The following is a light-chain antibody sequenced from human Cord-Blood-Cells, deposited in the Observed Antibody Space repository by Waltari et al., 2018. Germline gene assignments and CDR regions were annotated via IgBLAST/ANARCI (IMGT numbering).Light chain of an antibody. Sequence: EIVMTQSPATLSLSPGERATLSCRASQSVSSNLAWYQQKPGQAPRLLIYGASTRATDMPARFIGSGSGTECTLTISRLPSEDVACYFCLQDDNWPPFTFGPGTQLEIK. V-gene: IGKV3-15*01. CDR2: GAS. CDR1: QSVSSN. J-gene: IGKJ2*01. CDR3: LQDDNWPPFT.